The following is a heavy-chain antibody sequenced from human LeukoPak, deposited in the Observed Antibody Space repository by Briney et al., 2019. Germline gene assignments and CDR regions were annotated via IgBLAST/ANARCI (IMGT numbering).Heavy chain of an antibody. D-gene: IGHD3-22*01. J-gene: IGHJ6*03. CDR2: IWYDGSNK. CDR3: ARVQSSGYTYYYMDV. Sequence: GGSLRLSCAASGFTFSSYGMHWVRQAPGKGLEWVAVIWYDGSNKYYADSVKGRFTISRDNSKNTLYLQMNSLRAEDTAVYYCARVQSSGYTYYYMDVWGKGTTVTVSS. CDR1: GFTFSSYG. V-gene: IGHV3-33*01.